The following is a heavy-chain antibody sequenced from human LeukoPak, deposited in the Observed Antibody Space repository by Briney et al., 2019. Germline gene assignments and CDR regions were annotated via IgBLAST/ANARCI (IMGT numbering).Heavy chain of an antibody. CDR3: AKSYYTSGVGYYYTEV. CDR1: GFTFSRFA. D-gene: IGHD3-10*01. V-gene: IGHV3-30*02. CDR2: IPSGENNK. Sequence: PGGSLRLSCAASGFTFSRFAMHWVRQAPGKGLEWVAIIPSGENNKYYVDSVKGRFTISRDNSKNTLYLQMNSLRPEDTAIYYCAKSYYTSGVGYYYTEVWGKGTTVTISS. J-gene: IGHJ6*03.